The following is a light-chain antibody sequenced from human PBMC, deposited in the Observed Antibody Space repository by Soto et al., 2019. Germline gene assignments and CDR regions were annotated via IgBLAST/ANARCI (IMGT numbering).Light chain of an antibody. CDR3: CSYAGNGAWV. J-gene: IGLJ3*02. CDR2: EVN. CDR1: GGDVGNYDL. V-gene: IGLV2-23*02. Sequence: QSALTQPASVSGSPGQSITISCARSGGDVGNYDLLSWYQQIPGKAPKLIIFEVNRRPSGVSDRFSGSKYGNTASLTISGLQAEDEADFFCCSYAGNGAWVFGGGTKLTVL.